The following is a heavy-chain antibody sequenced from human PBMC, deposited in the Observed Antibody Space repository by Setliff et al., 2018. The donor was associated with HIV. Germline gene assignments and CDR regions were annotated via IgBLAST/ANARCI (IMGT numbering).Heavy chain of an antibody. V-gene: IGHV3-48*01. CDR1: GFTLDTSD. D-gene: IGHD6-19*01. CDR3: VIGDRYSTGWGFDY. J-gene: IGHJ4*02. CDR2: IALGSTTI. Sequence: PGESLKISCEASGFTLDTSDIHWVRQAPGKGLEWVSYIALGSTTIYYGDSVRGRFTISRDNSKSTLYLQMNSLRVEDTAVYYCVIGDRYSTGWGFDYWGQGTLVTVSS.